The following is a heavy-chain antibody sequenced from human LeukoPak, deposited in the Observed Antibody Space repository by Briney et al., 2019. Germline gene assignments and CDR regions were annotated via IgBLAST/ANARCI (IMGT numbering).Heavy chain of an antibody. CDR1: GFTFSDYY. Sequence: PGGSLRLSCAASGFTFSDYYMSWIRQAPGKGLEWVSYITTRGYTMYYADPVKGRFTISRDNAKSSLYLQMNSLRAEDTAVYYCARGQGGLDYWGQGTLVTVSS. V-gene: IGHV3-11*04. CDR2: ITTRGYTM. CDR3: ARGQGGLDY. J-gene: IGHJ4*02.